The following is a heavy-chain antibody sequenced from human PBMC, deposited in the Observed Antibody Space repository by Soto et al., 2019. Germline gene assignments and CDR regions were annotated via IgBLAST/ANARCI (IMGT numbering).Heavy chain of an antibody. CDR2: IWYDGSNK. D-gene: IGHD3-10*01. J-gene: IGHJ4*02. CDR1: GFIFSDYG. V-gene: IGHV3-33*01. Sequence: QVQLVESGGGVVQPGRSLRLSCAASGFIFSDYGMHWVRQAPGKGLEWVAVIWYDGSNKYYGDSVKGRFSVSRDNSKNMLYLHMNGLRVEDTAVFYCARDPSHGSGSYLDSWGQGTLVTVSS. CDR3: ARDPSHGSGSYLDS.